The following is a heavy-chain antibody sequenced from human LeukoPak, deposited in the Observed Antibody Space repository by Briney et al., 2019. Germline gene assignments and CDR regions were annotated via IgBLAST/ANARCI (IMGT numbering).Heavy chain of an antibody. Sequence: PGGSLRLSCAASGFTFSNNWMHWVRHAPGKGLVWVSRINSDGRTTTYADSVKGRFTISRDNAKNTLYLQMNSPRAEDTAVYYCAMIKEGWGQGTLVTVSS. CDR3: AMIKEG. V-gene: IGHV3-74*01. J-gene: IGHJ4*02. D-gene: IGHD3-22*01. CDR2: INSDGRTT. CDR1: GFTFSNNW.